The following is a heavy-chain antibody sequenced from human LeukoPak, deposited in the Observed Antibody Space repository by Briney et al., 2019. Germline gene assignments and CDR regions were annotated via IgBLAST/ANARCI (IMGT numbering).Heavy chain of an antibody. CDR3: ATDTSY. D-gene: IGHD2-2*02. CDR1: GYNLRTYR. V-gene: IGHV3-21*01. CDR2: ITGSGYSI. Sequence: PGGALRLSCAAPGYNLRTYRMKWGRPVPGKGLEWVSSITGSGYSIYYADSVKGRFTISRDNAKSSLYLQMNSLRAEDTAVYYCATDTSYWGQGTLVTVSS. J-gene: IGHJ4*02.